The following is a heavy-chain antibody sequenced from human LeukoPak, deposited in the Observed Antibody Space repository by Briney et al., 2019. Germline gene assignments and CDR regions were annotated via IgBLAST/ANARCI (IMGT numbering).Heavy chain of an antibody. CDR3: ARAGDRDSSGYYFDY. CDR2: ISGSGGST. Sequence: GGSLRLSCAASGFTFSSYAMSWVRRAPGKGLELVSAISGSGGSTYYADSVKGRFTISRDNSKNTLYLQMNSLRAEDTAVYYCARAGDRDSSGYYFDYWGQGTLVTVSS. CDR1: GFTFSSYA. D-gene: IGHD3-22*01. J-gene: IGHJ4*02. V-gene: IGHV3-23*01.